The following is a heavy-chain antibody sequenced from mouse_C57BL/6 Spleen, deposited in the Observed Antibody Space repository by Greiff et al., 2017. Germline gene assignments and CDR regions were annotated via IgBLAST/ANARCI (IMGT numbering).Heavy chain of an antibody. D-gene: IGHD1-1*01. J-gene: IGHJ2*01. Sequence: VQFQQSGAELVKPGASVKLSCTASGFNIKDYYMHWVKQRTEQGLEWIGRIDPEDGETKYAPKFQGKATITADTSSNTAYLQLSSLTSEDTAVYYCARDITTVVARYYFDYWGQGTTLTVSS. CDR2: IDPEDGET. V-gene: IGHV14-2*01. CDR3: ARDITTVVARYYFDY. CDR1: GFNIKDYY.